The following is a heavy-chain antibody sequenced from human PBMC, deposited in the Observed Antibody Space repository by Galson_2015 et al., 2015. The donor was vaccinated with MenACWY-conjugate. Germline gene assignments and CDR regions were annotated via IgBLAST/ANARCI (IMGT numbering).Heavy chain of an antibody. CDR3: ARVERVSLDREQQLTYYYYGMDV. V-gene: IGHV3-7*01. CDR2: IKQDGSEK. Sequence: SLRLSCAVSGFTLSNYWMSWVRQAPGKGLEWVANIKQDGSEKKYVDSVKGRFTISRDNAKNSLYLQMNSLRAGDTAVYYCARVERVSLDREQQLTYYYYGMDVWGQGTTVTVSS. J-gene: IGHJ6*02. CDR1: GFTLSNYW. D-gene: IGHD6-13*01.